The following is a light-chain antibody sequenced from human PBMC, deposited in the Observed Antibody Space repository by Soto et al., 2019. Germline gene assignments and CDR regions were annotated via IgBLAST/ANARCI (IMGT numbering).Light chain of an antibody. CDR3: QQYSSYSG. J-gene: IGKJ1*01. CDR1: QSISRW. CDR2: XXS. V-gene: IGKV1-5*01. Sequence: DIQMTQSPSTLSASVGDRVTITCRASQSISRWLAWYHQKPGKAPKLLIYXXSSLARGVPSRFRGSGSGTEFTLTISSLQPDDFATYYCQQYSSYSGFGQGTKVDIK.